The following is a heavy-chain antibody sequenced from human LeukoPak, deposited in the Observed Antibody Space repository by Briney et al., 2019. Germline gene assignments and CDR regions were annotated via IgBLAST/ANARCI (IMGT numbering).Heavy chain of an antibody. J-gene: IGHJ3*02. CDR2: INHSGST. D-gene: IGHD3-22*01. V-gene: IGHV4-34*01. Sequence: TSETLSLTCAVYGGSFSGYYWSWIRQPPGKGLEWIGEINHSGSTNYIPSLESRVTLSVDTSKNQFSLNLDSVTAADTAVYYCARHRKRSGGYFGSGHDGFDIWGQGTMVTVSS. CDR1: GGSFSGYY. CDR3: ARHRKRSGGYFGSGHDGFDI.